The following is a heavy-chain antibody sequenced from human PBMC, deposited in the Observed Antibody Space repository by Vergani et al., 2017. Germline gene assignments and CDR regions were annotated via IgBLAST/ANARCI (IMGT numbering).Heavy chain of an antibody. V-gene: IGHV3-23*01. J-gene: IGHJ4*02. CDR1: GFTFSTYA. CDR3: VKDAGSYENFFDS. CDR2: LTGGGGST. D-gene: IGHD1-26*01. Sequence: EVQLLESGGSLKQPGGSVRLSCAASGFTFSTYAMHWVRQAPGKGLEWVSALTGGGGSTYYAYSFKGRFIIARDNSRDTLYLQMNSLIPEDTATYYCVKDAGSYENFFDSWGQGTLVTVSS.